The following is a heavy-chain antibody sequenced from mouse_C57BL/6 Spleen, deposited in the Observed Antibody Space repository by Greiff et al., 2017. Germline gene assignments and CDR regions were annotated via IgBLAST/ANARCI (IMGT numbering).Heavy chain of an antibody. CDR1: GFSLTSYG. CDR2: IWRGGST. CDR3: AKGTTVVAGYAMDY. J-gene: IGHJ4*01. D-gene: IGHD1-1*01. Sequence: VKLMESGPGLVQPSQSLSITCTVSGFSLTSYGVHWVRQSPGKGLEWLGVIWRGGSTDYNAAFMSRLSITKDNSKSQVFFKMNSLQADDTAIYYCAKGTTVVAGYAMDYWGQGTSVTVSS. V-gene: IGHV2-5*01.